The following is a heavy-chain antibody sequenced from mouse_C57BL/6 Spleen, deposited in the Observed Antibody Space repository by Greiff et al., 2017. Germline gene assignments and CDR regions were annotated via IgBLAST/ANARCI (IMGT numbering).Heavy chain of an antibody. J-gene: IGHJ4*01. Sequence: VHLVESGPELVKPGASVKISCKASGYAFSSSWMNWVKQRPGKGLEWIGRIYPGDGDTNYNGKFKGKATLTADKSSSTAYMQLSSLTSEDSAVYFCATYSNYDYAMDYWGQGTSVTVSS. CDR3: ATYSNYDYAMDY. CDR2: IYPGDGDT. D-gene: IGHD2-5*01. V-gene: IGHV1-82*01. CDR1: GYAFSSSW.